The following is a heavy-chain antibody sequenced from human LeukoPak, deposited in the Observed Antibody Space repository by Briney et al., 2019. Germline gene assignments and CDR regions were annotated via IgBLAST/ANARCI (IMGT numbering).Heavy chain of an antibody. J-gene: IGHJ5*02. CDR3: ASPNGDSGNWFDP. Sequence: ASVKVSCKASGGTFSSYAISWVRQAPGQRLEWMGGIIPIFGTANYAQKFQGRVTITADKSTSTAYMELSSLRSEDTAVYYCASPNGDSGNWFDPWGQGTLVTVSS. V-gene: IGHV1-69*06. CDR2: IIPIFGTA. D-gene: IGHD4-17*01. CDR1: GGTFSSYA.